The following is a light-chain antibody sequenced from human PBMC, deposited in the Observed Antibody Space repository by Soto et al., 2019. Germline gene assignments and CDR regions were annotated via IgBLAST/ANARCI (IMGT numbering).Light chain of an antibody. CDR2: DAS. CDR3: QQYNNWPTWT. CDR1: QSVSGN. Sequence: EIVLTQSPATLSVSPLEGTSLXCRASQSVSGNLAWYQQKPGQAPRLLIYDASTRATGIPARFSGSGSGTEFTLTISSLQSEDFAVYYCQQYNNWPTWTFGQGTKVDIK. J-gene: IGKJ1*01. V-gene: IGKV3-15*01.